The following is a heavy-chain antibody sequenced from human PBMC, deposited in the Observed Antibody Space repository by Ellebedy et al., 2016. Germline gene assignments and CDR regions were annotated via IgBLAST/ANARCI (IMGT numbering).Heavy chain of an antibody. J-gene: IGHJ5*02. V-gene: IGHV4-34*01. CDR2: INHSGST. D-gene: IGHD3-22*01. Sequence: SETLSLXXTVSGGSINSYYWSWIRQPPGKGLEWIGEINHSGSTNYNPSLKSRVTISVDPSKNQFSLKLSSVTAADTAVYYCARVSPYYYDSSGYYWGDNWFDPWGQGTLVTVSS. CDR1: GGSINSYY. CDR3: ARVSPYYYDSSGYYWGDNWFDP.